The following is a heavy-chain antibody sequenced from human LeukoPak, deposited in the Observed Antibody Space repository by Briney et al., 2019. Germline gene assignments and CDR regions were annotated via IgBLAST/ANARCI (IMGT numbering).Heavy chain of an antibody. J-gene: IGHJ4*02. Sequence: GGSLRLSCAASGFTFSSYGMHWVRQAPGKGLEWVAVIWYDGSNKYYAGSVKGRFTISRDNSKNTLYLQMNSLRAEDTAVYYCARGQLGLHYFDYWGQGTLVTVSS. V-gene: IGHV3-33*01. D-gene: IGHD6-13*01. CDR2: IWYDGSNK. CDR3: ARGQLGLHYFDY. CDR1: GFTFSSYG.